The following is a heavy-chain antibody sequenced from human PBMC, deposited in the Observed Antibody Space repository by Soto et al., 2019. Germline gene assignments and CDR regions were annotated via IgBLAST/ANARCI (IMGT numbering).Heavy chain of an antibody. CDR2: IYSGGST. D-gene: IGHD2-2*01. J-gene: IGHJ6*03. CDR1: GFTVSSNY. V-gene: IGHV3-66*01. CDR3: AAENHCSSTSCYLAPYYYYYMDV. Sequence: GGSLRLSCAASGFTVSSNYMSWVRQAPGKGLEWVSVIYSGGSTYYADSVKGRFTISRDNSKNTLYLQMNSLRAEDTAVYYCAAENHCSSTSCYLAPYYYYYMDVWGKGTTVTVSS.